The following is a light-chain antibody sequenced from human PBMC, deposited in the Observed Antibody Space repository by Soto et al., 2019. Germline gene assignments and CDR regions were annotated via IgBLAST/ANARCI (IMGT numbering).Light chain of an antibody. Sequence: DIVMTQSPASLAVSLGERATINCKSSQSLLNSANDKIHLAWYQQKPGQPPKLLIWRASTRDSGVPDRFSGCGSGTDFTLPINRLQAEDVATYYCQQYLSAHLTFGGGTKVEL. CDR3: QQYLSAHLT. V-gene: IGKV4-1*01. J-gene: IGKJ4*01. CDR1: QSLLNSANDKIH. CDR2: RAS.